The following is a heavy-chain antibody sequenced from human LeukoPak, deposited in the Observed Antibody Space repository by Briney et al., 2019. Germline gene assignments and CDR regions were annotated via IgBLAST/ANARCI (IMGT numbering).Heavy chain of an antibody. V-gene: IGHV4-59*08. D-gene: IGHD2-2*01. CDR1: GGSISSYY. CDR3: ARHGSCSSTSCYGVNWFDH. CDR2: IYYSGCT. Sequence: TSETLSLTCTVSGGSISSYYWSWIRQPPGKGLEWIGYIYYSGCTNYTPSRKSRVTIAVDTSKNQFSLKLSSVTAADTAVYYCARHGSCSSTSCYGVNWFDHWGQGTLVTVSS. J-gene: IGHJ5*02.